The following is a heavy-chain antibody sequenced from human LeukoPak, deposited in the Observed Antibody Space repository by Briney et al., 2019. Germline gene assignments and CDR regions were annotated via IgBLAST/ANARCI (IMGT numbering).Heavy chain of an antibody. D-gene: IGHD2-15*01. CDR2: ISSSSSYI. J-gene: IGHJ4*02. V-gene: IGHV3-21*01. CDR3: ASHRIGYYFDY. CDR1: GFTFSSYS. Sequence: PGGSLRLSCAASGFTFSSYSMNWVRQAPGKGVEWVSSISSSSSYIYYADSVKGRFTISRDNAKNSLYLQMNSLRAEDTAVYYCASHRIGYYFDYWGQGTLVTVSS.